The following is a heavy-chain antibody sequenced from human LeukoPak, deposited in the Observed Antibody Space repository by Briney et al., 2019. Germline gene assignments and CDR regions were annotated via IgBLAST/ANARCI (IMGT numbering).Heavy chain of an antibody. CDR3: ARALSSGWRTDFGY. CDR1: GGSFSGYY. Sequence: PSETLSLTCAVYGGSFSGYYWSWIRQPPGKGLEWIGEINHSGSTNYNPSLKSRVTISVDTSKNQFSLKLSSVTAADTAVYYCARALSSGWRTDFGYWGQGTLVTVSS. V-gene: IGHV4-34*01. D-gene: IGHD6-19*01. J-gene: IGHJ4*02. CDR2: INHSGST.